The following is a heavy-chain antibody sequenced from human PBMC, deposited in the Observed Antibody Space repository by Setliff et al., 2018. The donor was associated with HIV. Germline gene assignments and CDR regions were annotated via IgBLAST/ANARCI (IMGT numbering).Heavy chain of an antibody. D-gene: IGHD4-17*01. CDR2: ISGSGVST. CDR1: GFTFNNHA. J-gene: IGHJ4*02. Sequence: GGSLRLSCAASGFTFNNHAVTWFRQAPGKGLEWVSGISGSGVSTYYADSVKGRFTIPRDNSKNTLYLQMNSLRAEDTAIYYCASWAGTTPATTFFGPIDYWGQGTLVTVSS. V-gene: IGHV3-23*01. CDR3: ASWAGTTPATTFFGPIDY.